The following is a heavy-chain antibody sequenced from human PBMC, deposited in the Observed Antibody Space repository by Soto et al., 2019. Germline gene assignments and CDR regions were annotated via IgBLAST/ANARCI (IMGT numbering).Heavy chain of an antibody. CDR2: INPNSGST. CDR3: ARAGIAYCSSTTCYLYYYVMAV. V-gene: IGHV1-46*01. CDR1: GYSVTSYY. D-gene: IGHD2-2*01. Sequence: SVKFSWKASGYSVTSYYRHWVRQAPGQGLEWMGIINPNSGSTTYAQKFQGRVTMTRDTSTSTVYMELTSLTSGDMAVYYCARAGIAYCSSTTCYLYYYVMAVWG. J-gene: IGHJ6*02.